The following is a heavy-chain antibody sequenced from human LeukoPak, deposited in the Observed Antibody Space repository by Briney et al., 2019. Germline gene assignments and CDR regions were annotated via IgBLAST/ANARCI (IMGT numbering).Heavy chain of an antibody. V-gene: IGHV4-59*08. Sequence: SETLSLTCTVSGGSISSYYWSWIRQPPGKGLEWIGYIYYSGNTNYNASLKSRVTISVDTSKNQFSLKLSSVTAADTAVYYCARLNRWYRDAFDIWGQGTMVTVSS. CDR3: ARLNRWYRDAFDI. J-gene: IGHJ3*02. CDR1: GGSISSYY. D-gene: IGHD6-13*01. CDR2: IYYSGNT.